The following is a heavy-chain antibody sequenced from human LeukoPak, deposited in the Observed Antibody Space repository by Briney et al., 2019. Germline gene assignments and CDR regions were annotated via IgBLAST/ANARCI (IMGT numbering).Heavy chain of an antibody. CDR2: VYYTGTT. V-gene: IGHV4-59*01. J-gene: IGHJ4*02. CDR1: GGSINNYY. CDR3: ARYNTLPQGFTAVDF. Sequence: SETLSLTCIVSGGSINNYYGTWIRQAPGKGLEWIGNVYYTGTTNYNPSLKSRVTISVDTSKNQFSLKLSSVTAADTAVYYCARYNTLPQGFTAVDFWGQGTLVTVSS. D-gene: IGHD2/OR15-2a*01.